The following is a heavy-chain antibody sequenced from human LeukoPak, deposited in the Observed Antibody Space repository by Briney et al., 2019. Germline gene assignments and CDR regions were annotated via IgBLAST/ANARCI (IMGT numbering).Heavy chain of an antibody. V-gene: IGHV3-49*04. J-gene: IGHJ4*02. CDR2: IRSKAYGGTT. CDR1: GFTFGDYA. D-gene: IGHD1-26*01. CDR3: TRVGGSYYTLDY. Sequence: PGGSLRLSCTASGFTFGDYAMSWVRQAPGKGLEWVGFIRSKAYGGTTEYAASVKGRFTISRDDPKSIAYLQMNSLKTEDTAVYYCTRVGGSYYTLDYWGQGTLVTVSS.